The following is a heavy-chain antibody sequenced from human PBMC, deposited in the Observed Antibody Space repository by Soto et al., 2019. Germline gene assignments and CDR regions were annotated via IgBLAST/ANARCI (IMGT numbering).Heavy chain of an antibody. Sequence: ASVKVSCKASGYTFTSYGISWVRQAPGQGLEWMGWISAYNGNTNYAQKLQGRVTMTTDTSTSTAYMELSSLRSEDTAVYYCAREHGRWHSFDYWGQGTLVTVSS. CDR2: ISAYNGNT. J-gene: IGHJ4*02. D-gene: IGHD1-26*01. CDR3: AREHGRWHSFDY. CDR1: GYTFTSYG. V-gene: IGHV1-18*01.